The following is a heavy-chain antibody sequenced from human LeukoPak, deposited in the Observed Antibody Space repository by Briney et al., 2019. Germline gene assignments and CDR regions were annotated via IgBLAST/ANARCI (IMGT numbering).Heavy chain of an antibody. CDR1: GGSFSGYY. V-gene: IGHV4-34*01. D-gene: IGHD1-26*01. CDR2: INHSGST. Sequence: SETLSLTCAVYGGSFSGYYWSWIRQPPGKGLEWIGEINHSGSTNYNPSLKSRVTISVDTSKNQFSLKLSSVTAADTAVYYCARSGIVGAPFDYWGQGTLVTVSS. J-gene: IGHJ4*02. CDR3: ARSGIVGAPFDY.